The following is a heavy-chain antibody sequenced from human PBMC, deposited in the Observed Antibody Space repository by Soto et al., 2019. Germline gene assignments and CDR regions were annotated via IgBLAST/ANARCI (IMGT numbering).Heavy chain of an antibody. CDR2: ISGSGGST. Sequence: EVQLLESGGGLVQPGGSLRLSCAASGFTFSSYAMSWVRQAPGKGLEWVSAISGSGGSTYYADSVKGRFTISRDNSKNTLYLQMNSLRAEDTAVYYCAKAEQQLVREGHETDYYYYGMDVWGQGTTVTVSS. CDR3: AKAEQQLVREGHETDYYYYGMDV. J-gene: IGHJ6*02. CDR1: GFTFSSYA. V-gene: IGHV3-23*01. D-gene: IGHD6-13*01.